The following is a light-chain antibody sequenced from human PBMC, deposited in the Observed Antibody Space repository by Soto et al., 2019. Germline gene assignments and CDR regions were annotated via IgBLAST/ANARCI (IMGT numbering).Light chain of an antibody. V-gene: IGKV1-39*01. J-gene: IGKJ1*01. Sequence: DIQMTQSPSSLSASVGDRVTITCQASQDIYIYLNWYQQKPGKAPRLLIYDASNLQSGVPSRFSGSGSGTDFTLTISSLQPEDFATYYCQQSYSTPPTFGQGTKVDI. CDR1: QDIYIY. CDR3: QQSYSTPPT. CDR2: DAS.